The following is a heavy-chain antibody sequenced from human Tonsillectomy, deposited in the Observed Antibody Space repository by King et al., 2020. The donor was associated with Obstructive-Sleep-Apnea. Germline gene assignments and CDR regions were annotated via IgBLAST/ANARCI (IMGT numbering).Heavy chain of an antibody. Sequence: VQLVESGGGVVQPGRSLRLSCAASGFTFSSYAMHWVRQAPGKGREWVAVISYDGSNKYYADSGKGRLTISRENSKNTLCLQMTSLRSEDTVVYYCAREGHMLLVTAHYFDYGRQEPLVTVPP. CDR2: ISYDGSNK. D-gene: IGHD2-21*02. J-gene: IGHJ4*02. CDR3: AREGHMLLVTAHYFDY. CDR1: GFTFSSYA. V-gene: IGHV3-30*04.